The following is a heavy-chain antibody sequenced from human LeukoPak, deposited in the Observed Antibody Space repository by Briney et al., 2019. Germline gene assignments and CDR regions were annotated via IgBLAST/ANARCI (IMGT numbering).Heavy chain of an antibody. D-gene: IGHD3-10*01. CDR1: GFTFSSYA. V-gene: IGHV3-23*01. Sequence: GGSLRLSCAASGFTFSSYAMSWVRKAPGKGLEWVSAISGSGGSTYYADSVKGRFTISRDNSKNTLYLQMNSLRAEDTAVYYCAPMVRGSYYFDYWGQGTLVTVSS. J-gene: IGHJ4*02. CDR3: APMVRGSYYFDY. CDR2: ISGSGGST.